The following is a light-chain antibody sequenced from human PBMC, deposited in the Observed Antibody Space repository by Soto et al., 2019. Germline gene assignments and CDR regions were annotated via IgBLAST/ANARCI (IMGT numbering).Light chain of an antibody. V-gene: IGLV4-69*01. CDR1: SGHSSYA. Sequence: QLVLTQSPSASASLGASVKLTCTLSSGHSSYAIAWHQQQPEKGPRYLMKLNSDGSHSKGDGIPDRFSGSSSGAERYLTISSLQSEDEADYYCQTWGAGTVVFGGWTMLTVL. CDR3: QTWGAGTVV. J-gene: IGLJ2*01. CDR2: LNSDGSH.